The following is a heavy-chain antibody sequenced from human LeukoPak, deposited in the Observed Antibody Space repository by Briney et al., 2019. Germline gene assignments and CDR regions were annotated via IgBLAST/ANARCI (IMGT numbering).Heavy chain of an antibody. V-gene: IGHV1-2*02. CDR3: ARDLDGDLGTITDY. CDR2: IHTNTGGT. J-gene: IGHJ4*02. D-gene: IGHD3-10*01. CDR1: GYTFSDYI. Sequence: GASVKVSCKASGYTFSDYIIHWVRQAPGQGLEWMGWIHTNTGGTKEAQKFHGRVTLTRDTSISTAYMELSSLTSDDTAVYYCARDLDGDLGTITDYWGQGSLVTVSS.